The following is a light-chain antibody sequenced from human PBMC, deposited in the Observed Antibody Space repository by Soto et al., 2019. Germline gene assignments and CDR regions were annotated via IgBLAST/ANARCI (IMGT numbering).Light chain of an antibody. Sequence: IQFTQSPSSLSASVGDRVTITCRASASISSCLSWYQQQPGKAHKLLIYKSSILENGVPSRFSGGGSGTEFTLTISSLQPDDFATYYCQQYNSCSYTLGQGTRLEIK. J-gene: IGKJ5*01. V-gene: IGKV1-5*03. CDR3: QQYNSCSYT. CDR2: KSS. CDR1: ASISSC.